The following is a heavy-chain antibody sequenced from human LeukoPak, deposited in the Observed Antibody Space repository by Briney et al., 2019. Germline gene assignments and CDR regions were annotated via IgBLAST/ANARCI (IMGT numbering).Heavy chain of an antibody. CDR2: ISGSGGST. D-gene: IGHD3-9*01. CDR3: AKASLRYFDWLFDY. V-gene: IGHV3-23*01. J-gene: IGHJ4*02. Sequence: GGSLRLSCAASGFTFSSYAMSWVRQAPGKGLEWVSAISGSGGSTYYADSVKGRSTISRDNSKNTLYLQMNSLRAEDTAVYYCAKASLRYFDWLFDYWGQGTLVTVSS. CDR1: GFTFSSYA.